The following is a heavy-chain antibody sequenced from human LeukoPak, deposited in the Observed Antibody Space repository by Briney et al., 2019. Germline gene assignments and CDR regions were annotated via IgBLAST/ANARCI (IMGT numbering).Heavy chain of an antibody. CDR2: IYSGGST. V-gene: IGHV3-53*01. Sequence: PRRSLRLSCAVSGFTVSTNYISWVRQAPGKGLEWLSVIYSGGSTYNADSVKGRFTISRDNSENTLYFQMNSLRSEDTAVYYCARGPSRTSGDAFDIWGQGTMVTVSS. CDR1: GFTVSTNY. CDR3: ARGPSRTSGDAFDI. D-gene: IGHD1-14*01. J-gene: IGHJ3*02.